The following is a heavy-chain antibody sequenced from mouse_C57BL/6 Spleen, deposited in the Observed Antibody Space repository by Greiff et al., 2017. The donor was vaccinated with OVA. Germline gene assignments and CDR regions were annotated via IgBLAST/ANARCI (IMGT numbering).Heavy chain of an antibody. V-gene: IGHV5-17*01. Sequence: EVKLVESGGGLVKPGGSLKLSCAASGFTFSDYGMHWVRQAPEKGLEWVAYISRGSSTIYYADTVKGRFTISRDKARNTLFLQMTSLRSEDTAMYYCARDDYNDGGDDWGQGTSVTVAS. D-gene: IGHD2-4*01. CDR2: ISRGSSTI. CDR1: GFTFSDYG. J-gene: IGHJ4*01. CDR3: ARDDYNDGGDD.